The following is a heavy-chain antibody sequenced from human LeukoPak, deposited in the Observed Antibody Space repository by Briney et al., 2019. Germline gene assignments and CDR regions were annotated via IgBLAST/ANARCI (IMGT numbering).Heavy chain of an antibody. D-gene: IGHD4-17*01. CDR2: IIPIFGTA. CDR1: GGTFSSYA. CDR3: ARGDYGTLYGDYAQDY. V-gene: IGHV1-69*05. J-gene: IGHJ4*02. Sequence: GSSVKVSCKASGGTFSSYAISWVRQAPGQGLEWMGRIIPIFGTANYAQKFQGRVTITTDESTSTAYMELSSLRSEDTAVYYCARGDYGTLYGDYAQDYWGQGTLVTVS.